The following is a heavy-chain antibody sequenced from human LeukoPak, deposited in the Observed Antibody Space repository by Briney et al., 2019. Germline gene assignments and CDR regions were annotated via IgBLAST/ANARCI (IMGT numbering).Heavy chain of an antibody. CDR1: GYTFTGYY. D-gene: IGHD3-16*02. Sequence: ASVKVSCKASGYTFTGYYMHWVRQAPGQGLEWMGWINPNSGGTNYAQKFQGRVTMTRDTSISTAYMELSRLRSDDTAVYYCARATAMITFAGVIGDDAFDIWGQGTMVTVSS. CDR2: INPNSGGT. J-gene: IGHJ3*02. CDR3: ARATAMITFAGVIGDDAFDI. V-gene: IGHV1-2*02.